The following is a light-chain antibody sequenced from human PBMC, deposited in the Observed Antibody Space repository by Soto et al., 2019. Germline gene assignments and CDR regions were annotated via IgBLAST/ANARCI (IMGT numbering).Light chain of an antibody. J-gene: IGKJ3*01. CDR1: QSVSSNN. Sequence: EIVLTQSPGTLSLSPGERATLSCRASQSVSSNNLAWYQQRPGQAPRVVIYGASTRATGIPERFSGSGSGTDFTLTISRLEPEDFAVYYCQQYGSSSLFTFGPGTTVDIK. CDR2: GAS. V-gene: IGKV3-20*01. CDR3: QQYGSSSLFT.